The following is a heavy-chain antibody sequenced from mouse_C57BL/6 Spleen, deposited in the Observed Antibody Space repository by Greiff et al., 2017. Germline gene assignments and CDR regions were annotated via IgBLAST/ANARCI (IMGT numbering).Heavy chain of an antibody. Sequence: QVQLQQPGAELVRPGSSVKLSCKASGYTFTSYWMDWVKQRPGQGLEWIGNIYPSDSETHYNQKFKDKATLTVDKSSSTAYMQLSSLTSEDSAVYYCARRDYGSSNYWGQGTTLTVSS. CDR2: IYPSDSET. D-gene: IGHD1-1*01. CDR3: ARRDYGSSNY. CDR1: GYTFTSYW. V-gene: IGHV1-61*01. J-gene: IGHJ2*01.